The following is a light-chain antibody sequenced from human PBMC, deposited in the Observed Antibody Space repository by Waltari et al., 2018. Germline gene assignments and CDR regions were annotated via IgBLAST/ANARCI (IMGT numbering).Light chain of an antibody. CDR3: QAWDNTVV. CDR2: EDN. Sequence: SYALTQPPSVSVSPGQTASITCPGDKLGDKYVYWYQQRPGQSPVLIIYEDNKRPSGIPERISGSNSGNTATLTISGTQAMDEAEYYCQAWDNTVVFGGGTKLTVL. J-gene: IGLJ2*01. CDR1: KLGDKY. V-gene: IGLV3-1*01.